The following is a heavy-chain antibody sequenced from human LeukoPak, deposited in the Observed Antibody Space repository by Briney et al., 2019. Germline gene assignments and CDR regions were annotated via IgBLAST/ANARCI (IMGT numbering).Heavy chain of an antibody. J-gene: IGHJ4*02. CDR1: GGSISSGGYY. CDR2: IYYSGST. CDR3: ARDLGNFDF. V-gene: IGHV4-31*03. Sequence: PSETLSLTCTVSGGSISSGGYYWSWIRQHPGKGLEWIGYIYYSGSTYYNPSLKNRVTMSVDRSKNQLSLKVTSLTAADTAFYYCARDLGNFDFWGQGALVTVSS. D-gene: IGHD3-10*01.